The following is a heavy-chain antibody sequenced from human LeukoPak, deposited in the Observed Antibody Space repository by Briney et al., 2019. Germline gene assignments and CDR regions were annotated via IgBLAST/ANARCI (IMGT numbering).Heavy chain of an antibody. CDR3: ARALSGYVSHWFDP. CDR1: GYTLTSYY. Sequence: ASVKASCKASGYTLTSYYMHWVRQAPGQGLEWMGIINPSGGSTSYAQKFQGRVTMTRDMSTSTVYMELSSLRSEDTAVYYCARALSGYVSHWFDPWGQGTLVTVSS. J-gene: IGHJ5*02. V-gene: IGHV1-46*01. D-gene: IGHD3-16*01. CDR2: INPSGGST.